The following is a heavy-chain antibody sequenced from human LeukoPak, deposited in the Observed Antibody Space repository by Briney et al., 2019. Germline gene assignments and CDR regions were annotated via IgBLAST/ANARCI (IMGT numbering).Heavy chain of an antibody. CDR3: VKTYCSITRCSPGFNS. V-gene: IGHV3-23*01. CDR2: ISGTNDET. Sequence: GGSLRLSCVGSGFIFKLFAVGWVRQAPGKGLEWVSVISGTNDETDYADSVRGHFTISRDNSLNTLFLQMDNLRAEDTAVYYCVKTYCSITRCSPGFNSWGQGTLVTVSS. J-gene: IGHJ4*02. D-gene: IGHD3-10*01. CDR1: GFIFKLFA.